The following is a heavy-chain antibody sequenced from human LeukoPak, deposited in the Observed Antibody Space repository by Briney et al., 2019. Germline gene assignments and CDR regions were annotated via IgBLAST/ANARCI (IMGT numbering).Heavy chain of an antibody. CDR2: IYSGGST. V-gene: IGHV3-53*01. CDR3: ARVNPRYYHYGMDV. Sequence: GGSLRLSCAASGFTVSSNYMSWVRQAPGKGLEWVSVIYSGGSTYYADSVKGRFTISRDNSKNTLYLQMNSLRAEDTAVYYCARVNPRYYHYGMDVWGQGTTVTVSS. J-gene: IGHJ6*02. CDR1: GFTVSSNY.